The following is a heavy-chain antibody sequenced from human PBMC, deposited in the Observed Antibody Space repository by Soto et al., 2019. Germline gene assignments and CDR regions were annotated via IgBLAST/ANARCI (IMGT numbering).Heavy chain of an antibody. D-gene: IGHD3-3*01. CDR3: ARENEHYDFWSGYHDRGNWFDP. J-gene: IGHJ5*02. Sequence: SETLSLTCAVSGHSIRSNTWWGWIRQPPGKGLEWIGYIYYSGSTNYNPSLKSRVTISVDTSKNQFSLKLSSVTAADTAVYYCARENEHYDFWSGYHDRGNWFDPWGQGTLVTVSS. V-gene: IGHV4-28*03. CDR2: IYYSGST. CDR1: GHSIRSNTW.